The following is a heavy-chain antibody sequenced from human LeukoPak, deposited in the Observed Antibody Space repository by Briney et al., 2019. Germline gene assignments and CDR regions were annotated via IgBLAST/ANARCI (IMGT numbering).Heavy chain of an antibody. V-gene: IGHV4-39*01. CDR1: GGSISSSSYY. CDR2: IYYSGST. CDR3: ARLGPRGGYIYNWFDP. J-gene: IGHJ5*02. Sequence: SETLSLTCTVSGGSISSSSYYWGWIRQPPGKGLEWIGSIYYSGSTYYNPSLKSRVTISVDTSKNQFSLKLSSVTAADTAVYYYARLGPRGGYIYNWFDPWGQGTLVTVSS. D-gene: IGHD5-24*01.